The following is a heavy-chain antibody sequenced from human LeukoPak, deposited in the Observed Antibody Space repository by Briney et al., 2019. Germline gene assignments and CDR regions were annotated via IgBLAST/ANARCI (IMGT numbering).Heavy chain of an antibody. J-gene: IGHJ4*02. CDR1: GVTFSSYG. V-gene: IGHV3-30*03. CDR3: TTKVIRGNSGDDYDD. Sequence: GGSLRLSCAASGVTFSSYGMHWVRQAPGKGLEWVALISSDGNDKLYGDSVKGRFTISRDDSKSTLYLQMNSLRAEDTAVYYRTTKVIRGNSGDDYDDWGQGTLVTVSS. D-gene: IGHD5-12*01. CDR2: ISSDGNDK.